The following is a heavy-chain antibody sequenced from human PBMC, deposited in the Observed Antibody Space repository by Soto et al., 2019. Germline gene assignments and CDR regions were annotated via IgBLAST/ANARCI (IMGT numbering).Heavy chain of an antibody. CDR1: GYTFTSYY. CDR2: INPSGGST. D-gene: IGHD3-22*01. Sequence: ASVKVSCKASGYTFTSYYMHWVRQAPGQGLEWMGIINPSGGSTSYAQKIQGRVTMTRDTSTSTVYMELRSLRSEDTAVYYCVRDGDYYDSSGYHHDAFDIWGQGTMVTVSS. CDR3: VRDGDYYDSSGYHHDAFDI. J-gene: IGHJ3*02. V-gene: IGHV1-46*01.